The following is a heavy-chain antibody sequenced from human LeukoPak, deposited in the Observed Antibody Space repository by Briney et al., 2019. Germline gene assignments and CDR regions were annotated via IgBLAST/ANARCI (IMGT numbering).Heavy chain of an antibody. CDR1: GFTFSSYS. CDR3: ARDRGYDSSGYYGY. J-gene: IGHJ4*02. Sequence: GGSLRLSCAASGFTFSSYSMNWVRQAPGKGLEWVSSISSSSSYIYYADSVKGRFTISRDNAKNSLYLQMNSLRAEDTAVYHCARDRGYDSSGYYGYWGQGTLVTVSS. V-gene: IGHV3-21*01. D-gene: IGHD3-22*01. CDR2: ISSSSSYI.